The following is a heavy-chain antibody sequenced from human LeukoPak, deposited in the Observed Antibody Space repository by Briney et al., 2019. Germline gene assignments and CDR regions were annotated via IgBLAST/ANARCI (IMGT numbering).Heavy chain of an antibody. CDR2: ISYDGSNK. CDR1: GFTFSSYA. D-gene: IGHD3-10*01. V-gene: IGHV3-30-3*01. Sequence: GGSLRLSCAASGFTFSSYAMHWVRQAPGKGLEWVAVISYDGSNKYYADSVKGRFTISRDNAKNSLYLQMNSLRAEDTAVYYCARDMGLTGVGLEAGDYWGQGTLVTVSS. J-gene: IGHJ4*02. CDR3: ARDMGLTGVGLEAGDY.